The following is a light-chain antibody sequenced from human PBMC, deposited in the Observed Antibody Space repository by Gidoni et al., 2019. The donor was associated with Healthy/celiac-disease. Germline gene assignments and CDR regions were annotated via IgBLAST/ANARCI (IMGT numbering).Light chain of an antibody. V-gene: IGKV1-9*01. CDR2: AAS. Sequence: DIQLTQSPSFLSASVGDRVTITCWASQGISSYLAWYQQKPGKAPKLLIYAASILQSGVPSRFSGSGSGTEFTLTISSLQPEDFATYYCQQLNSYPPLTFGGXTKVEIK. J-gene: IGKJ4*01. CDR3: QQLNSYPPLT. CDR1: QGISSY.